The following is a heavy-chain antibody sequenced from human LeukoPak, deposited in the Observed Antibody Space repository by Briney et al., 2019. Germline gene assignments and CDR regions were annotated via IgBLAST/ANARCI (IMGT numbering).Heavy chain of an antibody. Sequence: NLSETLSLTCTVSGGTISSVRYSWGWIRQPPGKGLEWIGSIYYSGSTYYNPSLKSRVTISVDTSKNQFSLKLTSVTAADTAVYFCARGYSRLLQPPTWYLYLWGRGTLVTVSS. CDR2: IYYSGST. J-gene: IGHJ2*01. D-gene: IGHD5-24*01. CDR3: ARGYSRLLQPPTWYLYL. CDR1: GGTISSVRYS. V-gene: IGHV4-39*01.